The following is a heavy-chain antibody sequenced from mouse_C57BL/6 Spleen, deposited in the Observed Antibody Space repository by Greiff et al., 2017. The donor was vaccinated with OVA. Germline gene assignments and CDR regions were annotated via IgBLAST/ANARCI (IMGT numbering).Heavy chain of an antibody. V-gene: IGHV1-69*01. J-gene: IGHJ2*01. Sequence: QVQLQQPGAELVLPGASVKLSCKASGYTFTSYWMHWVKQRPGQGLEWIGEIDPSDSYTNYNQKFKGKSTLTEDKSSSTAYMQHSSLTEEDSAVYYGARGYGNYLDYWGKGTTLTVSS. CDR1: GYTFTSYW. CDR3: ARGYGNYLDY. D-gene: IGHD2-10*02. CDR2: IDPSDSYT.